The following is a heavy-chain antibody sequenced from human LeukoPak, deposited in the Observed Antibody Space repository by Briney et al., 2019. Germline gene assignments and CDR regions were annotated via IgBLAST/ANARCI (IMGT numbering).Heavy chain of an antibody. J-gene: IGHJ6*03. D-gene: IGHD3-3*01. CDR1: GFTFSNAW. V-gene: IGHV3-15*01. Sequence: PGGSLRLSCAASGFTFSNAWMSWVRQAPGKGLEWVGRIKSKTDGGTTDYAAPVKGRFTISRDDSKNTLYLQMNSLKTEDTAVYYCTTERKRYYDFWSGYYLYYYYYMDVWGKGTTVTVSS. CDR3: TTERKRYYDFWSGYYLYYYYYMDV. CDR2: IKSKTDGGTT.